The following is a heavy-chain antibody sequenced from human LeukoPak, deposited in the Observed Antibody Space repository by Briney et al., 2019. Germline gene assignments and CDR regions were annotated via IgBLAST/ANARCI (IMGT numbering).Heavy chain of an antibody. CDR2: IYHSGST. D-gene: IGHD3-9*01. Sequence: TSGTLSLTCAVSGDSTSITNWWSWVRQPPGRGLEWWGEIYHSGSTNYNPSLKSRVTISVDKSKNQFSLKLSSVTAADTAVYYCARDPYDTTFHDAFDIWGQGTMVTVSS. CDR1: GDSTSITNW. J-gene: IGHJ3*02. CDR3: ARDPYDTTFHDAFDI. V-gene: IGHV4-4*02.